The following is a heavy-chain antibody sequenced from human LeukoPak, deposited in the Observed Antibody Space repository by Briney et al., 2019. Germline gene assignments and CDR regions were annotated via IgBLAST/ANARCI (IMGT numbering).Heavy chain of an antibody. Sequence: GVPLQISCKGSGYSFTSNWIGWVRQMAGKGLEWMGLDFPDDSDTRYSPSFQGQVTISADKSISTIYLQWTSLRASDAAMYYCARQGNYYGSGSLWGYFDYWGQGTLVTVSS. V-gene: IGHV5-51*01. D-gene: IGHD3-10*01. CDR1: GYSFTSNW. CDR3: ARQGNYYGSGSLWGYFDY. CDR2: DFPDDSDT. J-gene: IGHJ4*02.